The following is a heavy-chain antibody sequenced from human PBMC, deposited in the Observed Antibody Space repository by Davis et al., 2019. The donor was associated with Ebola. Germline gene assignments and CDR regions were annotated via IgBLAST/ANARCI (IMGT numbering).Heavy chain of an antibody. CDR3: ATASRDMGNSYYGMDV. V-gene: IGHV3-48*02. Sequence: GGSLRLSCAASGLTFSRSSLNWVRQAPGKGLEWVSYISSTGVTIYYADSVKGRFTISRDNAKNSLFLQMNSLRDDDTAVYYCATASRDMGNSYYGMDVWGKGTTVTVSS. D-gene: IGHD1-26*01. CDR2: ISSTGVTI. J-gene: IGHJ6*04. CDR1: GLTFSRSS.